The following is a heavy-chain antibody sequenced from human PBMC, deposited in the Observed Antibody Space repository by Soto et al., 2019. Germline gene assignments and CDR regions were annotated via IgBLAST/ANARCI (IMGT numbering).Heavy chain of an antibody. V-gene: IGHV1-18*01. CDR1: GYTFTSYG. CDR2: ISAYNGNT. CDR3: ARDGVIAAAGHYFDY. Sequence: QVQLVQSGAEVKKPGASVKVSCKASGYTFTSYGISWVRQAPGQGLEWMGWISAYNGNTNYAQKRDGRVTMTTDTSTSTDYMELRSLRSDDTAVYYCARDGVIAAAGHYFDYWGQGTLVTVSS. D-gene: IGHD6-13*01. J-gene: IGHJ4*02.